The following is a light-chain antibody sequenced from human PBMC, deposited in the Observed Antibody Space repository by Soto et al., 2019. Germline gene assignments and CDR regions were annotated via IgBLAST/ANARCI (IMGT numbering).Light chain of an antibody. CDR2: GAS. J-gene: IGKJ1*01. CDR3: QQYNNWPRT. Sequence: EIVMTQSPATLSVSPGERATLSCRASQSVSSNLAWYQQKPGQAPSLLIYGASTRATGIPARFSGSGSGTDFTLTISSLQSEGFAVYYCQQYNNWPRTFGQGTKVEIK. V-gene: IGKV3-15*01. CDR1: QSVSSN.